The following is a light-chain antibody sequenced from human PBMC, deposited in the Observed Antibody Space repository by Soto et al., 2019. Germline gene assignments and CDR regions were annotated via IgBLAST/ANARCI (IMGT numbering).Light chain of an antibody. Sequence: EIVLTQSRTTLSLSPGEGATLSCRASQRLLSSYLVWYQQRPGQAPRLLIYEASTRAPGIPDRFSGSGSGTDFILTISRVEPEDFAVYYCQQFGRSVTFGGGTKVEI. V-gene: IGKV3-20*01. CDR3: QQFGRSVT. J-gene: IGKJ4*01. CDR2: EAS. CDR1: QRLLSSY.